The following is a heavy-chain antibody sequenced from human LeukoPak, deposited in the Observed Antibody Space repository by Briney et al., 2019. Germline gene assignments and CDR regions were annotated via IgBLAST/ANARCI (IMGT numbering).Heavy chain of an antibody. CDR1: GYTFTSYD. J-gene: IGHJ4*02. CDR3: ARETIAVVSFDY. CDR2: MNPNSGNT. Sequence: ASVKVSCKASGYTFTSYDINWVRQATGQGLEWMGWMNPNSGNTGYAQKFQGRVTMTRDTSISTAYMELSRLRSDDTAVYYCARETIAVVSFDYWGQGTLVTVSS. V-gene: IGHV1-8*01. D-gene: IGHD6-19*01.